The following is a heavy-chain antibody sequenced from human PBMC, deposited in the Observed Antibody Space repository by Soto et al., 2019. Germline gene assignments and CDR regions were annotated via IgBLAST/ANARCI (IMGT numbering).Heavy chain of an antibody. V-gene: IGHV1-8*01. J-gene: IGHJ6*02. D-gene: IGHD3-3*01. CDR1: GYTFTSYD. CDR3: ARRLASGYDFWSHYYGMDV. Sequence: ASVKVSCKASGYTFTSYDINWVRQATGQGLEWMGWMNPNSGNTGYAQKFQGRVTMTRNTSISTAYMELSSLRSEDTAVCYCARRLASGYDFWSHYYGMDVWGQGTTVTVSS. CDR2: MNPNSGNT.